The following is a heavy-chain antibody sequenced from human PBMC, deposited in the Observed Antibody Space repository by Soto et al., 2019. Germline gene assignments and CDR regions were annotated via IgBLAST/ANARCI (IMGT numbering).Heavy chain of an antibody. Sequence: SVKVSCKASGCTFSSYAISWVRQAPGQGLEWMGGIIPIFGTANYAQKFQGRVTITADESTSTAYMELSSLRSEDTAVYYCATGMATISYDPFEYWGQGTLFSVSS. V-gene: IGHV1-69*13. CDR2: IIPIFGTA. D-gene: IGHD5-12*01. CDR1: GCTFSSYA. J-gene: IGHJ4*02. CDR3: ATGMATISYDPFEY.